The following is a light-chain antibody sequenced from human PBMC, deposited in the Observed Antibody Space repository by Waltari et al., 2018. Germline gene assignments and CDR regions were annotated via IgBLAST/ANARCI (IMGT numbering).Light chain of an antibody. V-gene: IGKV3D-20*01. J-gene: IGKJ1*01. CDR1: PSVSSGF. CDR3: QQYGDSPRT. Sequence: IVLMQSPATLSLSPGDRATLSCGASPSVSSGFLAWYQQKPGLAPRLLIYDTSTRATGVPDRFRGSGSGREFALSISRLEPEDFAVYYCQQYGDSPRTFGQGTKVEIK. CDR2: DTS.